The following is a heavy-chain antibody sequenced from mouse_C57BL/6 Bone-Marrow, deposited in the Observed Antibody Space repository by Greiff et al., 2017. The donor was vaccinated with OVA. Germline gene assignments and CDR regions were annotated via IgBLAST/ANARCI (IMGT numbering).Heavy chain of an antibody. CDR3: AKLPPY. Sequence: DVMLVESGGGLVKPGGSLKLSCAASGFTFSSYAMSWVRQTPEKRLEWVATISDGGSYTYYPDNVKGRFTISRDNAKNNLYLQMSHLKSEDTAMYYCAKLPPYWGQGTLVTVSA. V-gene: IGHV5-4*03. J-gene: IGHJ3*01. CDR1: GFTFSSYA. CDR2: ISDGGSYT.